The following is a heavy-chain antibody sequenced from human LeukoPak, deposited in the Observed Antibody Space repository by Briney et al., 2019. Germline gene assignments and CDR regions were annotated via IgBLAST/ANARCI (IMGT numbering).Heavy chain of an antibody. V-gene: IGHV1-2*02. CDR2: INPNSGGT. J-gene: IGHJ5*02. CDR1: GYTFTGYY. CDR3: ARGGSYGDYPLHWFDP. D-gene: IGHD4-17*01. Sequence: GASVKVSCKASGYTFTGYYMNWVRQAPGQGIEWMGWINPNSGGTNYAQKFQGRVTMTRDTSNSTAYMEVSTQRSADTAVYSCARGGSYGDYPLHWFDPWGQGTLVTVSS.